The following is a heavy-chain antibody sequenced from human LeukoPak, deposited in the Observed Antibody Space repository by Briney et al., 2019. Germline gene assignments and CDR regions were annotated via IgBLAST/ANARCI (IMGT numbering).Heavy chain of an antibody. Sequence: GASVRVSCKASGYTFTSYGISWVRQAPGQGLEWMGWISAYNGNTNYAQKLQGRVTMTTDTSTSTAYMELRSLRSDDTAVYYCATLPYDSSGYYSDYFDYWGQGTLVTVSS. CDR3: ATLPYDSSGYYSDYFDY. CDR1: GYTFTSYG. CDR2: ISAYNGNT. V-gene: IGHV1-18*01. D-gene: IGHD3-22*01. J-gene: IGHJ4*02.